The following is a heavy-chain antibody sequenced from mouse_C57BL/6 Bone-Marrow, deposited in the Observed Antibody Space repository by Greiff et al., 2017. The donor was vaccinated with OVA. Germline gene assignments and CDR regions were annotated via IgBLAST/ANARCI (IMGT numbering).Heavy chain of an antibody. V-gene: IGHV1-82*01. CDR3: ARSGTHFDY. J-gene: IGHJ2*01. CDR1: GYAFSSSW. Sequence: QVQLQQSGPELVKPGASVKISCKASGYAFSSSWMNWVKQRPGKGLEWIGRIYPGDGDTNYNGKFKGKATLTADKSSSTAYMQLSSLTSEDSAVYCCARSGTHFDYWGQGTTLTVSS. CDR2: IYPGDGDT. D-gene: IGHD3-1*01.